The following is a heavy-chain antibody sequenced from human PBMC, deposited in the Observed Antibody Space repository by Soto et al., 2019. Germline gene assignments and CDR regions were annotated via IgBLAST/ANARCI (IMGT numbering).Heavy chain of an antibody. J-gene: IGHJ6*02. V-gene: IGHV4-31*03. Sequence: QVHLQESGPGLVKPSQTLSLTCTVSGGSISSGLHYWAWIRQFPGKGLEWIGSIYYNGTTYDNASLMSRLAISIDASENQFSLKLRSVTATDTAVYYCARQWQLRGMDVWGQGTTVSVS. CDR2: IYYNGTT. CDR1: GGSISSGLHY. D-gene: IGHD6-19*01. CDR3: ARQWQLRGMDV.